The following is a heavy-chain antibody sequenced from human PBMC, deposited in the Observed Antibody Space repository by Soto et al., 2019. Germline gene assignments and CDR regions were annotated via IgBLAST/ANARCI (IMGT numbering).Heavy chain of an antibody. CDR2: INAGNGNT. Sequence: QVQHVQSGAEEKKPGASVKVSYKASGYTFTSYAIHWVRQAPGQRLEWMGWINAGNGNTKYSQKSQGRVTITRDTSESTAYMELSSLRSEDTAVYYCARSIVVVTALDYWGQGTLVTVSS. CDR3: ARSIVVVTALDY. D-gene: IGHD2-21*02. CDR1: GYTFTSYA. V-gene: IGHV1-3*05. J-gene: IGHJ4*02.